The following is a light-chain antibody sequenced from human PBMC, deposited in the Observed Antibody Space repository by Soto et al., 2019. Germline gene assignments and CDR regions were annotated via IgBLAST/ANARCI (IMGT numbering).Light chain of an antibody. Sequence: QAVVTQAPSVSGAPGQRVTISCTGSSSNIGTPYDVHWYQQLPGTAPKLLIYGNNNRPSGVPDRFTGSRSGTSASLAITGLQAEDEADYYCQSYDARLNGMVFGGGTKLTVL. CDR3: QSYDARLNGMV. J-gene: IGLJ2*01. V-gene: IGLV1-40*01. CDR1: SSNIGTPYD. CDR2: GNN.